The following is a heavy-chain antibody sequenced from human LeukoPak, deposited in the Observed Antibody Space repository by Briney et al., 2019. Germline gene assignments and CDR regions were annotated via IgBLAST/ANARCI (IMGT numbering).Heavy chain of an antibody. CDR2: INSDGSST. J-gene: IGHJ4*02. D-gene: IGHD5-12*01. CDR3: ARVYLMGGYVNSFDY. V-gene: IGHV3-74*01. Sequence: GGSLRLSCAASGFTFSSYWMHWVRQAPGKGLVWVSRINSDGSSTSYADSVKGRFTISRDNAKNTLYLQMNSLRAEDTAVYYCARVYLMGGYVNSFDYWGQGTLVTASS. CDR1: GFTFSSYW.